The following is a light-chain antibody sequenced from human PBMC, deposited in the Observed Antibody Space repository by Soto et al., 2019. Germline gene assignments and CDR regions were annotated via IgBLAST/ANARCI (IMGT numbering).Light chain of an antibody. Sequence: DIQMTQSPSSLSASVGDRVTITCQASQDITNDLNWYQQKPGKAPKVLIYEAPNLKTGVPSRFRGSGSGTDFTFTISSLQPEDIATYFCQQYDNVPLTFGGGTKVEIK. CDR1: QDITND. CDR3: QQYDNVPLT. CDR2: EAP. V-gene: IGKV1-33*01. J-gene: IGKJ4*01.